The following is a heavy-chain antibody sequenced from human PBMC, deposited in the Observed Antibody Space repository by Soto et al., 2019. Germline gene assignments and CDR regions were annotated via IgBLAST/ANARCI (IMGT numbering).Heavy chain of an antibody. V-gene: IGHV5-51*01. Sequence: GESLKISCKGSGYSFTSYWIGWVRQMPGKGLEWMGIIYPGDSDTRYSPSFQGQVTISADESISTAYLQWSSLKASDTAMYYCAEPAARGRDAFDIWGQGTMVTVSS. D-gene: IGHD6-6*01. CDR2: IYPGDSDT. J-gene: IGHJ3*02. CDR3: AEPAARGRDAFDI. CDR1: GYSFTSYW.